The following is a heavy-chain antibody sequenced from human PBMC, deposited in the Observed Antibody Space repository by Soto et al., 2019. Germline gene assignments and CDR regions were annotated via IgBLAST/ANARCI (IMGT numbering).Heavy chain of an antibody. D-gene: IGHD1-1*01. CDR1: GFTFSNYW. Sequence: EVQLVESGEDLVQPGGSLRLSCVASGFTFSNYWMSWVRQAPGKGLEWVAHIKEDGSEKNYVDSVKGRFTISRDNAKNSLYLQMNSLRDEDTGIYYCARKRRRDLDIWGQGTMVTVSS. CDR3: ARKRRRDLDI. V-gene: IGHV3-7*01. J-gene: IGHJ3*02. CDR2: IKEDGSEK.